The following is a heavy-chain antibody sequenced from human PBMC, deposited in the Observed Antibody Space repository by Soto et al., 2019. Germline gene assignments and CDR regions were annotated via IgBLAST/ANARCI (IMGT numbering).Heavy chain of an antibody. J-gene: IGHJ4*02. V-gene: IGHV1-46*01. Sequence: APVKVSGKACGYTITSYCMHWVLQGPGQGVEWMGIINPSGGSTSYAQKFQGRVTMTRDTSTSTVYMELSSLRSEDTAVYSCAREGLEGVVTELDYWGQGTLVTVSS. CDR1: GYTITSYC. CDR2: INPSGGST. CDR3: AREGLEGVVTELDY. D-gene: IGHD3-3*01.